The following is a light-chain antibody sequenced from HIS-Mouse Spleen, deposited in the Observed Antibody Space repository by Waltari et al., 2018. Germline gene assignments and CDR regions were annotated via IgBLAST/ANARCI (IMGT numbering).Light chain of an antibody. V-gene: IGLV6-57*02. Sequence: NFMLTQPHSVSQSPGKTVTISCTGSTGSIASHYVQSSQQRPASAPTTVIYEDNQRPSGVPDRFSGSIDSSSNSASLTISGLKTEDEADYYCQSYDSSNHVVFGGGTKLTVL. CDR1: TGSIASHY. CDR3: QSYDSSNHVV. J-gene: IGLJ2*01. CDR2: EDN.